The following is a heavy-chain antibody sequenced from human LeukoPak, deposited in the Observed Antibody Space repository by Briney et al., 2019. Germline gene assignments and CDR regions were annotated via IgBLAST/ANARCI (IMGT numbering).Heavy chain of an antibody. V-gene: IGHV4-4*07. CDR3: ARDPYYDFWSGRPDAFDI. D-gene: IGHD3-3*01. CDR2: IYTSGST. J-gene: IGHJ3*02. CDR1: GGSISSYY. Sequence: SETLSLTCTVSGGSISSYYWSWIRQPAGKGLEWIGRIYTSGSTNYNPSLKSRVTMSVDTSKNQCSLKLSSVTAADTAVYYCARDPYYDFWSGRPDAFDIWGQGTMVTVSS.